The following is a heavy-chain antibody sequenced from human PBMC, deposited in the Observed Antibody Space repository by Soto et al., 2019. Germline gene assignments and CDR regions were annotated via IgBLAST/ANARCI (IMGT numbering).Heavy chain of an antibody. Sequence: PSETLSLTCTVSGGSISSGGYYWSWIRQHPGKGLEWIGYIYYSGSTYYNPSLKSRVTISVDTSKNQFSLKLSSVTAADTAVYYCARVWSPALTTVTALYRYYYMDVWGKGTTVTVSS. CDR1: GGSISSGGYY. CDR3: ARVWSPALTTVTALYRYYYMDV. D-gene: IGHD4-17*01. J-gene: IGHJ6*03. CDR2: IYYSGST. V-gene: IGHV4-31*03.